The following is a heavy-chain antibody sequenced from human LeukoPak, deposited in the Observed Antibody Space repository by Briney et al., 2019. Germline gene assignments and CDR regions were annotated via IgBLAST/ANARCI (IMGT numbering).Heavy chain of an antibody. CDR3: ARISMIVVTATPDAFDI. J-gene: IGHJ3*02. CDR2: IYYSGST. CDR1: GGSISSSSYY. D-gene: IGHD3-22*01. V-gene: IGHV4-39*01. Sequence: SETLSLTCTVSGGSISSSSYYWGWIRRPPGKGLEWIGSIYYSGSTYYNPSLKSRVTISVDTSKNQFSLKLSSVTAADTAVYYCARISMIVVTATPDAFDIWGQGTMVTVSS.